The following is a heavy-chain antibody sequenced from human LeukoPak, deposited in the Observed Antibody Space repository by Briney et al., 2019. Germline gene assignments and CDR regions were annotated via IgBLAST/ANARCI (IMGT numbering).Heavy chain of an antibody. V-gene: IGHV1-2*02. D-gene: IGHD1-26*01. CDR1: GYNFTGYY. CDR2: INPNSGTT. J-gene: IGHJ4*02. CDR3: ARGGGSWDY. Sequence: ASVKVSCKASGYNFTGYYLHWVRQAPGQGLEWMGWINPNSGTTDYAQKFQGRVTLTRDTSSTTAYMEMTGLTSDDMAVYYCARGGGSWDYGGQGTLVTVSS.